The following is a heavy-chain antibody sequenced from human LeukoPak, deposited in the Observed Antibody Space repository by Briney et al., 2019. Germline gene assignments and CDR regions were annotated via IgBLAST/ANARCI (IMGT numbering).Heavy chain of an antibody. V-gene: IGHV4-59*02. CDR1: GGSVNNYY. CDR2: IYYRGTT. J-gene: IGHJ5*02. CDR3: ARGATDFWSGYYPGP. Sequence: SETLSLTCTVSGGSVNNYYWTWIRQPPGKGPEWIGYIYYRGTTNYNPSLKSRVTISINTSKNQFSLSLTSVTAADTAVYYCARGATDFWSGYYPGPWGQGTLVTVSS. D-gene: IGHD3-3*01.